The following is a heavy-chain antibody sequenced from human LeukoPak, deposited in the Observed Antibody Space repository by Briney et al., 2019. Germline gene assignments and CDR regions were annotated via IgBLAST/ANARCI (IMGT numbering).Heavy chain of an antibody. CDR1: GFNFDDYA. Sequence: ALRLSCAVSGFNFDDYAMHWVRQAPGRGLEWVSGINWKNGNGIYADSVKGRFTISTDNANNSLYLQMSSLRAEDTALYYCTRRAAQWQFDLCGRGTLLTVSS. D-gene: IGHD6-25*01. CDR3: TRRAAQWQFDL. J-gene: IGHJ2*01. CDR2: INWKNGNG. V-gene: IGHV3-9*01.